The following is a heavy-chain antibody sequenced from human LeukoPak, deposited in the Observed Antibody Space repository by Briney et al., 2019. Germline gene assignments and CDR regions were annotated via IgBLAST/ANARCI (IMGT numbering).Heavy chain of an antibody. Sequence: GGSLRLSCATSGFTFSTYSMNWVRQVPGKGLEWVSCISSSSSTTFYPDSVKGRFTISRDNAKNSLYLQMNSLRAEDTAVYYCARGQPPSYWGQGTLVTVSS. CDR3: ARGQPPSY. V-gene: IGHV3-48*01. CDR2: ISSSSSTT. D-gene: IGHD6-13*01. J-gene: IGHJ4*02. CDR1: GFTFSTYS.